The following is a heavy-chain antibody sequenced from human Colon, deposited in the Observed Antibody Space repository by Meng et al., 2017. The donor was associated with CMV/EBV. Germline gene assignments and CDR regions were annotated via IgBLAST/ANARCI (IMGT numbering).Heavy chain of an antibody. Sequence: SETLSLTCTVSGASVSYHHWSWIRQPPGMGLEWIGYLYNYGRTDYNPSLWGRATISLDTSRNQFSLTLTSVTAADTAVYFCAGAVDGTGPDDWGQGTLGTVSS. V-gene: IGHV4-59*02. CDR3: AGAVDGTGPDD. J-gene: IGHJ4*02. CDR2: LYNYGRT. D-gene: IGHD1-14*01. CDR1: GASVSYHH.